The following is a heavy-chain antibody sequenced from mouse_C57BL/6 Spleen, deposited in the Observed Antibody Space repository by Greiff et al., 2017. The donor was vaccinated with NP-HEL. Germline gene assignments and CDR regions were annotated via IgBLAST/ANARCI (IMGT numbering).Heavy chain of an antibody. D-gene: IGHD4-1*02. CDR1: GYTFTSYT. CDR2: INPSSGYT. Sequence: QVQLQQSGAELARPGASVKMSCKASGYTFTSYTMHWVKQRPGQGLEWIGYINPSSGYTKYNQKFKDKATLTADKSSSTAYMQLSSLTSEDSAVYYCANNWAYYFDYWGQGTTLTVSS. CDR3: ANNWAYYFDY. J-gene: IGHJ2*01. V-gene: IGHV1-4*01.